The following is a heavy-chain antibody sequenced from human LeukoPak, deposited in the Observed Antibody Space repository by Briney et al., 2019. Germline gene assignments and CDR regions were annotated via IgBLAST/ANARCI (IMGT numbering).Heavy chain of an antibody. D-gene: IGHD3-10*01. CDR3: ARDPETYYYGSGISFDY. CDR2: IIPIFGTA. Sequence: SVKVSCKASGGTFSSYAISWVRQAPGQGLEWMGRIIPIFGTANYAQKFQGRVMIITDESTSTAYMELISLRSEDTAVYYCARDPETYYYGSGISFDYWGQGTLVTVSS. CDR1: GGTFSSYA. J-gene: IGHJ4*02. V-gene: IGHV1-69*05.